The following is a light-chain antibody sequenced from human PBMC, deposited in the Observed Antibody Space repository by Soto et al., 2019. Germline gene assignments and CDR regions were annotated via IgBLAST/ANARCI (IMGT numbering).Light chain of an antibody. V-gene: IGLV2-8*01. Sequence: QSALTQPPSASGSPGQSVTISCTGTSSDVGGYNYVSWYQQHPGKAPKLMIYEVSKRPSGVPDRFSGSKSDNTASLTVSGLQADDEADYYCSSYAGTNNVFGTGTKVNVL. J-gene: IGLJ1*01. CDR1: SSDVGGYNY. CDR2: EVS. CDR3: SSYAGTNNV.